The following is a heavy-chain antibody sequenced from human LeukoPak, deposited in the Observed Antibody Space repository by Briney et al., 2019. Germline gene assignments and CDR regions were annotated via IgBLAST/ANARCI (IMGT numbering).Heavy chain of an antibody. V-gene: IGHV1-69*05. CDR3: ASSLWRGGSSSPYDAFDI. D-gene: IGHD6-6*01. Sequence: ASVKVSCKASGGTFSSYTISWVRQAPGQGLEWMGGINPIFATANCVQKFQGRVSITTDESTNTAYMELSSLRSEDTAIYYCASSLWRGGSSSPYDAFDIWGQGTMITVSS. CDR2: INPIFATA. CDR1: GGTFSSYT. J-gene: IGHJ3*02.